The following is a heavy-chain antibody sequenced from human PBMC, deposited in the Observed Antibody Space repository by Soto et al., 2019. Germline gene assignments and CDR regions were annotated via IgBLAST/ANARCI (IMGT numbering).Heavy chain of an antibody. J-gene: IGHJ3*02. Sequence: GGSLRLSCAASGFICSSYDMSWVRQAPGKGPEWVSTILVDGRTFYVDSVKGRFTISRDSSKNTVYLQMNSLTAGDTALYYCAKATATGGGAFDICGQGTMVTVSS. D-gene: IGHD2-8*02. CDR1: GFICSSYD. V-gene: IGHV3-23*01. CDR3: AKATATGGGAFDI. CDR2: ILVDGRT.